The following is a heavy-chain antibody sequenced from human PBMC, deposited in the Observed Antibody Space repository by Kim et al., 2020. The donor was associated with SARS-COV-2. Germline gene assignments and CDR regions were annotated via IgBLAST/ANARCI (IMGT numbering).Heavy chain of an antibody. CDR3: AKDTTGYCSGGSCYSYFDY. Sequence: GGSLRLSCAASGFTFDDYAMHWVRQAPGKGLEWVSGISWNSGSIGYADSVKGRFTISRDNAKNSLYLQMNSLRAEDTALYYCAKDTTGYCSGGSCYSYFDYWGQGTLVTVSS. D-gene: IGHD2-15*01. V-gene: IGHV3-9*01. CDR1: GFTFDDYA. J-gene: IGHJ4*02. CDR2: ISWNSGSI.